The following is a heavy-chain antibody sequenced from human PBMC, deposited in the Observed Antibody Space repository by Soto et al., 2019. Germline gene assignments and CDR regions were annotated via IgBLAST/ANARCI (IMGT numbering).Heavy chain of an antibody. CDR3: ARLGEYASSGEAGSGAFDI. D-gene: IGHD3-22*01. V-gene: IGHV5-10-1*01. CDR1: GYSFTSYW. CDR2: IDPSDSYT. J-gene: IGHJ3*02. Sequence: GESLKISCKGSGYSFTSYWISWVRQMPGKGLEWMGRIDPSDSYTNYSPSFQGHVSISAHKSISTAYLQWSSLKASDTPMYSCARLGEYASSGEAGSGAFDIWGKGTMVTVSS.